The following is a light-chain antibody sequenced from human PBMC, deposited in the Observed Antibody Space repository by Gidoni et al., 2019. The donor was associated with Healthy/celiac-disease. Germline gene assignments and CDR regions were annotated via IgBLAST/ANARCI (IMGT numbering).Light chain of an antibody. V-gene: IGKV2-28*01. Sequence: DIVMTQSPLSLPVTPGEPASISCRSSQSLLHSNGYNYLDWYLQKPGQSPQLLIYLGSNRAAWVPDRFSGGGSGTDFTLKISRVEAEDVGVYYCMQALQTPPWTFGQGTKVEIK. CDR3: MQALQTPPWT. J-gene: IGKJ1*01. CDR2: LGS. CDR1: QSLLHSNGYNY.